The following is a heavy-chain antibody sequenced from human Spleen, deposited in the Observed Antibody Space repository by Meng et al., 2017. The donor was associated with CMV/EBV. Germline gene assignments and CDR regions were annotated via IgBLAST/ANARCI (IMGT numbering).Heavy chain of an antibody. V-gene: IGHV3-69-1*01. Sequence: GGSLRLSCAASGFTFSDYYMNWVRQAPGKGLEWVSSISSSSTIYYADSVKGRFTISRDNAKNSLYLQMNSLRAEDTAVYYCASLTTVTIIDYWGQGTLVTVSS. D-gene: IGHD4-17*01. CDR2: ISSSSTI. J-gene: IGHJ4*02. CDR1: GFTFSDYY. CDR3: ASLTTVTIIDY.